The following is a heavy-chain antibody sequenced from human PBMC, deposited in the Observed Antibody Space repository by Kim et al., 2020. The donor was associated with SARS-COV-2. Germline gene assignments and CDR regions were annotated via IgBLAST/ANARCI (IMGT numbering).Heavy chain of an antibody. J-gene: IGHJ6*02. D-gene: IGHD3-22*01. CDR3: AKDPYYYDSIGRGDV. V-gene: IGHV3-23*01. Sequence: DAGKGRFTISRDNSKNTLYLQMNSLRAEDTAVYYCAKDPYYYDSIGRGDVWGQGTTVTVSS.